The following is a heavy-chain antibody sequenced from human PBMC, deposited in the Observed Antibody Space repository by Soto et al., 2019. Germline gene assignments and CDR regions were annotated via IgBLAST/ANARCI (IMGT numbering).Heavy chain of an antibody. Sequence: QVQLQESGPGLVKPSETLSLTCTVSGGSISSYYWSWIRQPPGKGLEWIGYIYYSGSTNYNPSLTSRFTISVATSKNQFSLKLSSVTAADTAVYYCARTERSHPSGYVTFGFDYWGQGTLVTVSS. D-gene: IGHD5-12*01. CDR1: GGSISSYY. CDR2: IYYSGST. J-gene: IGHJ4*02. CDR3: ARTERSHPSGYVTFGFDY. V-gene: IGHV4-59*08.